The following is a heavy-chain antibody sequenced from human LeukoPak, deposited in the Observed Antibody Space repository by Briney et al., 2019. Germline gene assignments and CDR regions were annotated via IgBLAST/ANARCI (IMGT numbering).Heavy chain of an antibody. D-gene: IGHD1-26*01. V-gene: IGHV4-59*01. CDR2: IYYSGST. J-gene: IGHJ4*02. CDR1: GGSISSYY. Sequence: SETLSLTCTVSGGSISSYYWSWIRQPPGKGLEWIGYIYYSGSTNYNPSLKSRVTISVDTSKNQFSLRLSSVTAADTAVYYCAAVPWAWEQLPGYYFDYWGQGTLVTVSS. CDR3: AAVPWAWEQLPGYYFDY.